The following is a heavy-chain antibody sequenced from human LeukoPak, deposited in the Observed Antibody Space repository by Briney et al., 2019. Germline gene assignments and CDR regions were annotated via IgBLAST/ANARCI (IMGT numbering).Heavy chain of an antibody. CDR3: AKDSQGYSSGWYSLFGDYYYMDV. D-gene: IGHD6-19*01. V-gene: IGHV3-30*02. CDR2: IRYDGRNK. J-gene: IGHJ6*03. Sequence: GGSLRLSCAAAGLTFSNYGMHWVRQAPGKGLQWVAYIRYDGRNKYSADSVKGRFTIYRDNSKSTLYLQMNSLRPEDTAVYYCAKDSQGYSSGWYSLFGDYYYMDVWGKGTTVTVSS. CDR1: GLTFSNYG.